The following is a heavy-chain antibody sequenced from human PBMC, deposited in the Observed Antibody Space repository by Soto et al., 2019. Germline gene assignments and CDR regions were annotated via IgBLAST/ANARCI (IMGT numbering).Heavy chain of an antibody. CDR1: GFXFCNYG. D-gene: IGHD3-16*01. V-gene: IGHV3-30*18. J-gene: IGHJ4*02. CDR2: ISYDGGDR. CDR3: AKAGGAHKSPLDY. Sequence: PGGSLXLSCAGSGFXFCNYGMHWLRQAPGKGLEWLTVISYDGGDRYYADSVKGRFAISRDNSKKTLYLQMNSLRVEDSAVYYCAKAGGAHKSPLDYWGQGIQVTVSS.